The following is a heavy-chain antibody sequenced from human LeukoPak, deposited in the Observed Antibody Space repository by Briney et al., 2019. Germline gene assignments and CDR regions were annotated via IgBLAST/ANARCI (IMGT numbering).Heavy chain of an antibody. CDR3: AREDPYSSSWYAPEAEYFQH. CDR2: ISSSSSYK. Sequence: GGSLRLSCAASGFTFSSYSMNWVRQAPGKGLEWVSSISSSSSYKYYADSVKGRFTISRDNAKNSLYLQMNSLRAEDTAVYYCAREDPYSSSWYAPEAEYFQHWGQGTLVTVSS. CDR1: GFTFSSYS. D-gene: IGHD6-13*01. V-gene: IGHV3-21*01. J-gene: IGHJ1*01.